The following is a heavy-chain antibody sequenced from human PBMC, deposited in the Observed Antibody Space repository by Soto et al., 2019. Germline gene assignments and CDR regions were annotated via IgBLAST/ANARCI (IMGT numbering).Heavy chain of an antibody. CDR3: TSKFGQLLADAFDI. Sequence: SETLSLTCAVSGDSIRRSYWWSWVRQFPGKGQEWIGEIYHSGSTIYNPSLQSRVTLSVDKSKNEFSLKMSSVTAADTAVYYCTSKFGQLLADAFDIWGQGTMVTVS. CDR2: IYHSGST. V-gene: IGHV4-4*02. J-gene: IGHJ3*02. D-gene: IGHD3-10*01. CDR1: GDSIRRSYW.